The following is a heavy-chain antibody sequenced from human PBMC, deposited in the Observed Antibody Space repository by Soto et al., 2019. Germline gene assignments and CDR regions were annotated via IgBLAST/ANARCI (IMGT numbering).Heavy chain of an antibody. V-gene: IGHV1-58*01. CDR2: IVVGSGNT. D-gene: IGHD3-3*01. CDR1: GFTFTSSA. CDR3: AAGSGYYFHYYYYGMDV. J-gene: IGHJ6*02. Sequence: SVKVSCKASGFTFTSSAVQWVRQARGQRLEWIGWIVVGSGNTNYAQKFQERVTITRDMSASTAYMELSSLRSEDTAVYYCAAGSGYYFHYYYYGMDVWGQGTTVTVSS.